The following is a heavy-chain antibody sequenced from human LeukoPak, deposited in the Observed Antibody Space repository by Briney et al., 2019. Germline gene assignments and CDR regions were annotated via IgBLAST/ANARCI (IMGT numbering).Heavy chain of an antibody. CDR1: GGSISSGSYY. CDR3: ARAQEGPDAFDI. Sequence: SETLSLTCTVSGGSISSGSYYWSWIRQPAGKGLEWIGRIYTSGSTNYNPSLKSRVTISVDTSKNQISLKLSSVTAADTAVCYCARAQEGPDAFDIWGQGTMVTVSS. CDR2: IYTSGST. V-gene: IGHV4-61*02. J-gene: IGHJ3*02.